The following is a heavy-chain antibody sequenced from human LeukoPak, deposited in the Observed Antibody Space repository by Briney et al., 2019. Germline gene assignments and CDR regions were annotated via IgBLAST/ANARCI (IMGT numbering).Heavy chain of an antibody. J-gene: IGHJ4*02. V-gene: IGHV3-9*01. CDR2: ITYNSGSI. D-gene: IGHD6-13*01. CDR3: AKDKRGSTLRQFDF. Sequence: GRSLRLSCAASGLTCEDYAMRWGRQGPGKGLEWVSGITYNSGSIGYADSVKGRFTISRDNARNTLHLQMDSLRAEDTALYYCAKDKRGSTLRQFDFWGQGTLVTVSS. CDR1: GLTCEDYA.